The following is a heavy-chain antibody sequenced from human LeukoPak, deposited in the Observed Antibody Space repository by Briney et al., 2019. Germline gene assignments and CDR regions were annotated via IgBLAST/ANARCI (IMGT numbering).Heavy chain of an antibody. Sequence: GASVKVSCKASGYTFTSYGISWVRQAPGQGLEWMGWISAYNGNTNYAQKLQGRVTMTTDTSTSTAYMELRSLRSDDTAVYYCAREANAYYYDSSGYLPFDYWGQGTLVTVSS. V-gene: IGHV1-18*01. CDR3: AREANAYYYDSSGYLPFDY. CDR1: GYTFTSYG. J-gene: IGHJ4*02. CDR2: ISAYNGNT. D-gene: IGHD3-22*01.